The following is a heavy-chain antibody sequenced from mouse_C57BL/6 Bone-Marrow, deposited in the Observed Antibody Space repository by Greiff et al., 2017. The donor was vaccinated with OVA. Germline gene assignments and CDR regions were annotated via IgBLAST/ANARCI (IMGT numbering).Heavy chain of an antibody. CDR3: ARDGNLFFDV. D-gene: IGHD2-1*01. Sequence: VKLMESGPELVKPGASVKSSCKASGYTFTSYDINWVKQRPGQGLEWIGWIYPRDGSTKYNEKFKGKATLTVDTSSRTAYMELHSLTSEDSAVYFCARDGNLFFDVWGTGTTVTVSS. CDR2: IYPRDGST. CDR1: GYTFTSYD. J-gene: IGHJ1*03. V-gene: IGHV1-85*01.